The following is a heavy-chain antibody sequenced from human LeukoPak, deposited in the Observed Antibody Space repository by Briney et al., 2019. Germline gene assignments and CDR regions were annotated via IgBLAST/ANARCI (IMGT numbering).Heavy chain of an antibody. Sequence: PGGSLRLSCAASGFTFSSYAMSWVRQAPGKGLEWVSGISWNSGSIGYADSVKGRFTISRDNAKNSLYLQMNSLRAEDMALYYCAKDMIRYSGYDYGCFDYWGQGTLVTVSS. J-gene: IGHJ4*02. D-gene: IGHD5-12*01. CDR1: GFTFSSYA. V-gene: IGHV3-9*03. CDR2: ISWNSGSI. CDR3: AKDMIRYSGYDYGCFDY.